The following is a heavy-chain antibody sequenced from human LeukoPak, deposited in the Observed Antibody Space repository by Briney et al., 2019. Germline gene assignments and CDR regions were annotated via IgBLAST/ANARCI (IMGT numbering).Heavy chain of an antibody. D-gene: IGHD3-3*01. CDR3: ARDPDDFWSGYYQYYFDY. J-gene: IGHJ4*02. V-gene: IGHV1-46*01. Sequence: ASVKVSCKASGYPFTSYYMHWVRQAPGQGLEWMGIINPSGGSTSYAQKFQGRVTMTRDTSTSTVYMELSSLRSEDTAVYYCARDPDDFWSGYYQYYFDYWGQGTLVTVSS. CDR1: GYPFTSYY. CDR2: INPSGGST.